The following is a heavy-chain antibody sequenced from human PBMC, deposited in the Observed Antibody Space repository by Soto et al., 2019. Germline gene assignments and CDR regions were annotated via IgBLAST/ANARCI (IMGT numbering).Heavy chain of an antibody. CDR2: IIPFFKGT. D-gene: IGHD3-22*01. Sequence: EASGKVSCKASGGAFSGHAISWLRQAPGQGLEWMGQIIPFFKGTKYAQKFQGRVTITADDSTSTAYMDLSSLTSEDTAVYYCARDVPLNYYDSTYSYYALDVWGQGTTVTVSS. CDR3: ARDVPLNYYDSTYSYYALDV. V-gene: IGHV1-69*13. J-gene: IGHJ6*02. CDR1: GGAFSGHA.